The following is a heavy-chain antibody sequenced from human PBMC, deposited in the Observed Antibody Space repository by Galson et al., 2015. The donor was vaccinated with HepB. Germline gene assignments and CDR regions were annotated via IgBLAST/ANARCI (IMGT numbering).Heavy chain of an antibody. Sequence: SVKVSCKASGGTFSSYAISWVRQAPGQGLEWMGGIIPIFGTANYAQKFQGRVTITADESTSTAYMELSSLRSEDTAVYYCARGLDTRPSIEEFAANAFDIWGQGTMVTVSS. CDR1: GGTFSSYA. CDR2: IIPIFGTA. D-gene: IGHD3-10*01. V-gene: IGHV1-69*13. CDR3: ARGLDTRPSIEEFAANAFDI. J-gene: IGHJ3*02.